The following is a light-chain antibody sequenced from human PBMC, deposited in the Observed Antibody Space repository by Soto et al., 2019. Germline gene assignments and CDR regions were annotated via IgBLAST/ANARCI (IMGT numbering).Light chain of an antibody. CDR2: GNS. CDR3: QSYESSLSGFYV. CDR1: SSNIGAGYD. Sequence: QSVLTQPPSVSGAPGQRVTISCTGSSSNIGAGYDVHWYQQLPGTAPKLLIYGNSNRPSGVPDRFSGSKSGTSASLAITGLQAEVEADYYCQSYESSLSGFYVFGTGTKVTVL. J-gene: IGLJ1*01. V-gene: IGLV1-40*01.